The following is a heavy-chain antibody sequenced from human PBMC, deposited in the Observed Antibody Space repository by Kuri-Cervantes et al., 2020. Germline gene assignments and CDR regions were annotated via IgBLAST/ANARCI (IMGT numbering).Heavy chain of an antibody. Sequence: GESLKISCAASGFTFSNYGMHWVRQAPGKGLEWVAFIRYDGSNKYYADSVKGRFTISRDNSKNTPYLQMNSLRAEDTAVYYCANYQTRAGYWGHGTLVTVSS. J-gene: IGHJ4*01. CDR1: GFTFSNYG. CDR3: ANYQTRAGY. D-gene: IGHD2-2*01. V-gene: IGHV3-30*02. CDR2: IRYDGSNK.